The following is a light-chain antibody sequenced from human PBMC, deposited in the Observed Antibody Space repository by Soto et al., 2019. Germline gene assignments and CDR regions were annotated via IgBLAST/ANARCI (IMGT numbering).Light chain of an antibody. J-gene: IGKJ4*01. CDR2: AAS. V-gene: IGKV1-39*01. CDR1: QSITTY. CDR3: QQIYSAPLS. Sequence: DIQMTQSPSSLSASVGDRVTITCRASQSITTYLNWYRQKPGKAPKLLIYAASSLQSGVPSRFSVSGSEKKFTLSISSLQHEDFETYFCQQIYSAPLSFGGGTKVVFK.